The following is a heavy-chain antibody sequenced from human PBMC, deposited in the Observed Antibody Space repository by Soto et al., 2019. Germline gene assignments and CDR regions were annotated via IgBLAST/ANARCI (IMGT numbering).Heavy chain of an antibody. V-gene: IGHV4-34*01. Sequence: SETLSLTCAVYGGSFSGYYWSWIRQPPGKGLEWIGEINHSGSTNYNPSLKSRVTISVDTSKNQFSLKLSSVTAADTAVYYCARGRGCSTSCSYPWFDPWGQGTLVTVSS. CDR3: ARGRGCSTSCSYPWFDP. J-gene: IGHJ5*02. D-gene: IGHD2-2*01. CDR2: INHSGST. CDR1: GGSFSGYY.